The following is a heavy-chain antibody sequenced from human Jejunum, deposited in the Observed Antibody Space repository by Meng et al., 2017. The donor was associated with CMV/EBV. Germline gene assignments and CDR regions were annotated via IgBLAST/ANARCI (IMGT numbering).Heavy chain of an antibody. D-gene: IGHD1-7*01. CDR3: ARGTGNYGDWDC. V-gene: IGHV3-74*01. J-gene: IGHJ4*02. CDR1: GLTINNYW. CDR2: INGGGSST. Sequence: SGLTINNYWMHWVRQGPGKGLEWVSRINGGGSSTNYADSVKGRFTVSRDNGKNIVYLQMNSLRAEDTAVYYCARGTGNYGDWDCWGQGTLVTVSS.